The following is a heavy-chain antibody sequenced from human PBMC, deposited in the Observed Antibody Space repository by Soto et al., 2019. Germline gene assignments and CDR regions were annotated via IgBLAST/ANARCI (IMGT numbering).Heavy chain of an antibody. J-gene: IGHJ6*01. CDR3: ARGWDSYYGMEV. CDR1: GCTFTSYA. Sequence: ASVKVSCKASGCTFTSYAISWVRQAPGQGLEWMGGIIHMFDTTKYVQKFRGRVTITADESTSTAYMELSSLRSEDTAVYYCARGWDSYYGMEVWGQGTTVNVSS. D-gene: IGHD1-26*01. CDR2: IIHMFDTT. V-gene: IGHV1-69*13.